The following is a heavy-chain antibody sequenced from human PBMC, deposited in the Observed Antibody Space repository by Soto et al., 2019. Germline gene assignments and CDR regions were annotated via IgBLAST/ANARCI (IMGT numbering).Heavy chain of an antibody. CDR3: ARDLGSGWFKSVWFDP. CDR2: INAGNGNT. J-gene: IGHJ5*02. D-gene: IGHD6-19*01. CDR1: GYTFTSYA. V-gene: IGHV1-3*01. Sequence: ASVKVSCKASGYTFTSYAMHWVRQAPGQRLEWMGWINAGNGNTKYSQKFQGRVTITRDTSASTAYMELSSLRSEDTAVYYCARDLGSGWFKSVWFDPWGQGTLVTVSS.